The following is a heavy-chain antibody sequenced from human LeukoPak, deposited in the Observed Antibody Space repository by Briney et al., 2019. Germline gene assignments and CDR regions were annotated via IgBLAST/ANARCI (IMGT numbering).Heavy chain of an antibody. D-gene: IGHD3-10*01. J-gene: IGHJ4*02. CDR3: ARDTMVRGVDY. V-gene: IGHV4-59*01. CDR2: IYYSGST. CDR1: GGSISSYY. Sequence: SETLSLTCTVSGGSISSYYWSWIRQPPGKGLEWIGYIYYSGSTNYNPSLKSRVTISVDTSKNQFSLKLSSVTAADTAVYYCARDTMVRGVDYWGQGTLVTVSS.